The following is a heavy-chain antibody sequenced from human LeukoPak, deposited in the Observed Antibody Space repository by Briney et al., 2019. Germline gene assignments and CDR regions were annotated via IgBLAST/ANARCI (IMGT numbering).Heavy chain of an antibody. CDR1: GYTFTDYA. D-gene: IGHD3-10*01. CDR3: ARGSLEYYFDY. J-gene: IGHJ4*02. V-gene: IGHV1-3*01. Sequence: ASVEVSCKASGYTFTDYAMHWVRQAPGQRLEWMGWINADNGDTKYSLKFQGRVTITRDSSASTAYMEVSSLRSEDTAVYYCARGSLEYYFDYWGQGTLVTVSS. CDR2: INADNGDT.